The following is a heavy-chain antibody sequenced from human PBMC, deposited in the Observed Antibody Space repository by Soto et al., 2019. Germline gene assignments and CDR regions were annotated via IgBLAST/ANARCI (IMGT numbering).Heavy chain of an antibody. Sequence: SETLSLTCSVSGASITTYYWSWIRQPPGKGLEWIGSISYSGSTKYNPSLESRVMISLDTSKNQFSLRLTSVTAADTALYYCARDWGSSGLFDPWGQGALVTVSS. D-gene: IGHD3-16*01. CDR2: ISYSGST. J-gene: IGHJ5*02. V-gene: IGHV4-59*01. CDR3: ARDWGSSGLFDP. CDR1: GASITTYY.